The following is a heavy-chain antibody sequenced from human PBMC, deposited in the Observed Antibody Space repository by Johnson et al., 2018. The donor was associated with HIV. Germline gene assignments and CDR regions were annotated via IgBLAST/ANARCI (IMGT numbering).Heavy chain of an antibody. CDR2: ISYDGSNK. J-gene: IGHJ3*02. V-gene: IGHV3-30*04. Sequence: QVQVVESGGGLVQPGGSLRLSCAASGFTFSTYAMHWVRQAPGKGLEWVAVISYDGSNKYYADSVKGRFTISRDNSKNTLYLQMNSLRAEDTAVYYCAREDDYSNYGSAFDIWGQGTMVTVSS. CDR3: AREDDYSNYGSAFDI. CDR1: GFTFSTYA. D-gene: IGHD4-11*01.